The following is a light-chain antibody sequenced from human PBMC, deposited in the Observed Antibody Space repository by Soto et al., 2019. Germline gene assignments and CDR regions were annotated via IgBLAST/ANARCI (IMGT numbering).Light chain of an antibody. CDR1: KSNIGGNT. V-gene: IGLV1-44*01. J-gene: IGLJ2*01. CDR2: EGN. CDR3: CSYAGGPRPVL. Sequence: QSVLTQPPSASGTPGQRVTMSCSGSKSNIGGNTVNWYLQLPGTAPKLIIYEGNKRPSGISNRFSGSKSGNTASLTISGLQAEDEADYYCCSYAGGPRPVLFGGGTKVTVL.